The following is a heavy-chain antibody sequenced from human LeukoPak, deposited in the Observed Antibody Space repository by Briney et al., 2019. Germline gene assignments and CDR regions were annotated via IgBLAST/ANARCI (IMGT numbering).Heavy chain of an antibody. CDR3: ARAWGYFDY. CDR1: GGSISSGAYY. J-gene: IGHJ4*02. V-gene: IGHV4-30-2*01. CDR2: IYGSGGT. D-gene: IGHD7-27*01. Sequence: PSETLSLTCTVSGGSISSGAYYWSWIRQPPGKGLEWIGYIYGSGGTYYNPSLKGRVTISVDRSKNQFSLKLSSLTAADTAVYYCARAWGYFDYWGQGTLVTVSS.